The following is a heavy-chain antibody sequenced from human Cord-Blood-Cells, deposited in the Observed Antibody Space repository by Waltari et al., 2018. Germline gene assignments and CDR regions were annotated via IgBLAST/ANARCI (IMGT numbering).Heavy chain of an antibody. CDR2: IYPGDSDT. V-gene: IGHV5-51*01. D-gene: IGHD6-6*01. Sequence: EVQLVQSGAEVKKPGESLKISCKGSGYSFTSYWIGWVRQMPGKGLEWMGIIYPGDSDTRYSPSFQGQVAISADKSISTAYLQWSSLKASDTAMYYCARSAGYSSSSEYNWFDPWGQGTLVTVSS. J-gene: IGHJ5*02. CDR3: ARSAGYSSSSEYNWFDP. CDR1: GYSFTSYW.